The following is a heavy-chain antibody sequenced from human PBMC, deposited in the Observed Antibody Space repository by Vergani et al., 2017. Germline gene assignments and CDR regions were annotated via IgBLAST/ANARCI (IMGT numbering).Heavy chain of an antibody. D-gene: IGHD2-21*01. J-gene: IGHJ6*03. V-gene: IGHV3-30-3*01. CDR3: ARDWDCGDCYWYYYYYMDV. CDR2: ISYDGSNK. Sequence: QVQLVESGGGVVQPGRSLRLSCAASGFTFSSYAMHWVRQAPGKGLEWVAVISYDGSNKYYAASVKGRFTISRDNSKNTLYLKMNSLRAEDTAVYYCARDWDCGDCYWYYYYYMDVWGKGTTVTVSS. CDR1: GFTFSSYA.